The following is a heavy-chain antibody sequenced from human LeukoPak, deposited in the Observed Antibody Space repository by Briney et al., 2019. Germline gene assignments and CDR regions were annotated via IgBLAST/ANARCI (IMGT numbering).Heavy chain of an antibody. CDR1: GGSISSSSYY. D-gene: IGHD5-12*01. J-gene: IGHJ4*02. CDR2: IYYSGST. V-gene: IGHV4-39*07. Sequence: PSETLSLTCTVSGGSISSSSYYWGWIRQPPGKGLEWIGSIYYSGSTYYNPSLKSRVTISVDTSKNQFSLKLSSVTAADTAVYYCARGYSGYDLLDYWGQGTLVTVSS. CDR3: ARGYSGYDLLDY.